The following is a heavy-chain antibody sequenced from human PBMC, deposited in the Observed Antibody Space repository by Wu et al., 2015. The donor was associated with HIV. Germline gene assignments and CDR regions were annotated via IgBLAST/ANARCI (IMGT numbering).Heavy chain of an antibody. CDR3: ARWADGCSSTSCYNYYYHMDV. V-gene: IGHV1-2*02. J-gene: IGHJ6*03. CDR1: GYTFTGYY. Sequence: QVQLVQSGAEVKKPGASVKVSCKASGYTFTGYYMHWVRQAPGQGLEWMGWINPNSGGTNYAQKFQGRVTMTRDTSISTAYMELSRLRSDDTAVYYCARWADGCSSTSCYNYYYHMDVWGKGTTVTVSS. D-gene: IGHD2-2*01. CDR2: INPNSGGT.